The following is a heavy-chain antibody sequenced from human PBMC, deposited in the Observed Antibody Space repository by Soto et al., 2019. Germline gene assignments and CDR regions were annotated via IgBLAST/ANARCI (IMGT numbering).Heavy chain of an antibody. CDR1: GYTFTSYH. CDR3: ARNLYGRAFDI. Sequence: XVKVSCKASGYTFTSYHISGVRQAPGQGLEWLGWINAFDVHTNYSQKFHDRVTMTSNRFTDTAYMELSSLTLDDTAVYFCARNLYGRAFDIWGQGTMVTVSS. V-gene: IGHV1-18*04. D-gene: IGHD2-8*01. CDR2: INAFDVHT. J-gene: IGHJ3*02.